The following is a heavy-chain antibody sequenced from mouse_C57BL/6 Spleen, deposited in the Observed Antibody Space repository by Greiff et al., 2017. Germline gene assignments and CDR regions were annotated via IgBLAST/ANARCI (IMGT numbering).Heavy chain of an antibody. Sequence: EVKLMESGGGLVKPGGSLKLSCAASGFTFSSYAMSWVRQTPEKRLEWVATISDGGSYTYYPDNVKGRFTISRDNAKNNLYLQMSHLKSEDTAMYYCAREEGYYYGYAMDYWGQGTSVTVSS. D-gene: IGHD1-1*01. CDR3: AREEGYYYGYAMDY. V-gene: IGHV5-4*01. J-gene: IGHJ4*01. CDR2: ISDGGSYT. CDR1: GFTFSSYA.